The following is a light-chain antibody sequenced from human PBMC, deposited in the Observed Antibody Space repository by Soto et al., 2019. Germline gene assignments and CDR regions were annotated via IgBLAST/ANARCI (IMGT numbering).Light chain of an antibody. Sequence: EIVLTQSPGTLSLSPGERATLSCRASQSVSSNYVAWYQQKPGQTPKVLIYRASSRATGIPDRFSGSGSGTDFTLTISRLETDDFAMYYCQQYGSSPLTFGGGTKVEIK. CDR3: QQYGSSPLT. J-gene: IGKJ4*01. CDR1: QSVSSNY. CDR2: RAS. V-gene: IGKV3-20*01.